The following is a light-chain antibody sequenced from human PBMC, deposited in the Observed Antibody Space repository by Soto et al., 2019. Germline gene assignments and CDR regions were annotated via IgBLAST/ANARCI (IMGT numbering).Light chain of an antibody. Sequence: EIVLTQSPDTLSLFPGERATLSCRARQSVSSTYLAWYQQKLGQAPRLLIFGASSRATGIPDRFSGSGSGTDFTLTISRLEPEDFAVYYCQQYGSSRWTFGQGTKVEIK. V-gene: IGKV3-20*01. CDR3: QQYGSSRWT. CDR2: GAS. J-gene: IGKJ1*01. CDR1: QSVSSTY.